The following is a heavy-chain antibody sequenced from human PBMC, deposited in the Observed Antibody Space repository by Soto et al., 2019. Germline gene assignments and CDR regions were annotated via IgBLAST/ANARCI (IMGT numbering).Heavy chain of an antibody. CDR3: AKSGVVVPWTDY. CDR2: ISGSGGST. D-gene: IGHD2-15*01. V-gene: IGHV3-23*01. J-gene: IGHJ4*02. CDR1: GFTFSSYA. Sequence: EVQLLESRGGLVQPGGSLRLSCAASGFTFSSYAMSWVRQAPGKGLEWVSAISGSGGSTYYADSVKGRFTISRDNSKNTLYLQMNSLRAEDTAVYYCAKSGVVVPWTDYWGQGTLVTVSS.